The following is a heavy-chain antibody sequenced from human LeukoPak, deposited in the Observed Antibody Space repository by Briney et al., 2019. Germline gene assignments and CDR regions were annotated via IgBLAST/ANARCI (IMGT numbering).Heavy chain of an antibody. J-gene: IGHJ3*02. D-gene: IGHD3-10*01. Sequence: PSETLSLTCAVYGGPFSGYYWSWIRQPPGKGLEWIGEINHSGSTNYNPSLKSRVTISVDTPKNHFSLTLSSVTAADTAVYYCARSDGYGLVDIWGQGTMVTVSS. CDR3: ARSDGYGLVDI. CDR1: GGPFSGYY. CDR2: INHSGST. V-gene: IGHV4-34*01.